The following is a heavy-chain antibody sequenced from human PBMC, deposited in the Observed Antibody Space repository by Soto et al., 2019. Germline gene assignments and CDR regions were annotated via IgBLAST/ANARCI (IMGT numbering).Heavy chain of an antibody. J-gene: IGHJ4*02. Sequence: SIRLSCAASGGTLSGYEMKCVLQAPGKGLEWVSYISSSGRTIYYADSVKGRFTISRDNAKNSLYLQMNSLRAEDTAVYYCARSGYNWNDGARGYFDYWGQGTLVTVSS. V-gene: IGHV3-48*03. CDR3: ARSGYNWNDGARGYFDY. CDR2: ISSSGRTI. D-gene: IGHD1-20*01. CDR1: GGTLSGYE.